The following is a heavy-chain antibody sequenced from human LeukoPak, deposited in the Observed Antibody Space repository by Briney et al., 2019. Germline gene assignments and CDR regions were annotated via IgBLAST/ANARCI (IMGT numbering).Heavy chain of an antibody. D-gene: IGHD3-10*01. Sequence: GESLKISCKVSGYTFTSYYMHWVRQAPGQGLEWMGIINPSGGSTSYAQKFQGRVTMTRDTSTSTVYMELSSLRSEDTAVYYCARAGFGVLGFWFDPWGQGTLVTVSS. J-gene: IGHJ5*02. V-gene: IGHV1-46*01. CDR3: ARAGFGVLGFWFDP. CDR1: GYTFTSYY. CDR2: INPSGGST.